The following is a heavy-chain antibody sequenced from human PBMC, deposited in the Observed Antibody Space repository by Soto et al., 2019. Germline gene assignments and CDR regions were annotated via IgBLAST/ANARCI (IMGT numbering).Heavy chain of an antibody. V-gene: IGHV3-30-3*01. CDR1: GFTFSSYA. CDR3: ARDRSSRFDY. J-gene: IGHJ4*02. CDR2: ISYDGSKK. D-gene: IGHD2-15*01. Sequence: GGSLRLSCAASGFTFSSYAMHWVRQAPGKGLEWVAVISYDGSKKYYADSVKGRFTISRDNSKNTLYLQMNSLRAEDTAVYYCARDRSSRFDYWGQGTLVTVSS.